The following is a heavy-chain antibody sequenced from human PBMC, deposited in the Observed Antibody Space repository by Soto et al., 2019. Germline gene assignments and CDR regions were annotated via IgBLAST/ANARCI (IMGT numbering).Heavy chain of an antibody. CDR3: ARVREGCTNGVCHYYYYGMDV. J-gene: IGHJ6*02. Sequence: QVQLVQSGAEVKKPGASVKVSCKASGYTFTGYYMHWVRQAPGQGLEWMGWINPNSGGTNYAQKFQGRVTMTRDTSISTAYMELGRLRSDDTAVYYCARVREGCTNGVCHYYYYGMDVWGQGTTVTVSS. D-gene: IGHD2-8*01. CDR1: GYTFTGYY. CDR2: INPNSGGT. V-gene: IGHV1-2*02.